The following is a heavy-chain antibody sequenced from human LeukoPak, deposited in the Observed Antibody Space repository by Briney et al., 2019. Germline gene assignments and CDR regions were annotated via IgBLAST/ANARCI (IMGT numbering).Heavy chain of an antibody. CDR2: IYYSWST. Sequence: SETLSLTCTVSGGSISSYNWSWLRQPPGKGLEWIGYIYYSWSTNYNPSLKSRVTISADTSKNQFSLKLSSVTASDTAVYYCARDSAIFGVVIIPYYYYGMDVWGQGTTVTVSS. D-gene: IGHD3-3*01. CDR1: GGSISSYN. V-gene: IGHV4-59*12. CDR3: ARDSAIFGVVIIPYYYYGMDV. J-gene: IGHJ6*02.